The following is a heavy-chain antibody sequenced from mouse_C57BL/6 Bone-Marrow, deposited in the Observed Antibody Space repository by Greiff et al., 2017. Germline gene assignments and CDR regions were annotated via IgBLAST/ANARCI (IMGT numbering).Heavy chain of an antibody. V-gene: IGHV1-69*01. D-gene: IGHD1-1*01. CDR1: GYTFTSYW. Sequence: VQLQQPGAELVMPGASVKLSCKASGYTFTSYWMHWVKQRPGQGLEWIGEIAPSDSYTNYNQKFKGKSTLTVDKSSSTAYMQLSSLTSEDSAVYYSARKGYGSSFDYWGQGNTLTVAS. J-gene: IGHJ2*01. CDR2: IAPSDSYT. CDR3: ARKGYGSSFDY.